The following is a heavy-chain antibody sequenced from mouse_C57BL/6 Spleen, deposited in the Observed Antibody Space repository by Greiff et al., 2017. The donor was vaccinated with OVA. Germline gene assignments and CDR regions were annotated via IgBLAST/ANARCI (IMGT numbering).Heavy chain of an antibody. J-gene: IGHJ4*01. CDR3: ATYYYGKDAMDY. D-gene: IGHD1-1*01. V-gene: IGHV1-53*01. CDR2: INPSNGGT. CDR1: GYTFTSYW. Sequence: VQLVEPGTELVKPGASVKLSCKASGYTFTSYWMHWVKQRPGQGLEWIGNINPSNGGTNYNEKFKSKATLTVDKSSSTAYMQLSSLTSEDSAVYYCATYYYGKDAMDYWGQGTSVTVSS.